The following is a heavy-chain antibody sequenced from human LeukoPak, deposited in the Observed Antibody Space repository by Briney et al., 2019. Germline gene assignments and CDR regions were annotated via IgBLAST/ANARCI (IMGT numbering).Heavy chain of an antibody. J-gene: IGHJ6*03. D-gene: IGHD3-22*01. CDR2: MYYSGST. V-gene: IGHV4-39*07. CDR3: ARDVRWRDSGGYSYYYMDV. CDR1: DGSISSTNYY. Sequence: SETLSLTCSVSDGSISSTNYYWGWIRQPPGKGLEWIGSMYYSGSTYCNPSLKSRVTISVDSSQNQFSLKLSSVTAADTAVYYCARDVRWRDSGGYSYYYMDVWGKGTTVTISS.